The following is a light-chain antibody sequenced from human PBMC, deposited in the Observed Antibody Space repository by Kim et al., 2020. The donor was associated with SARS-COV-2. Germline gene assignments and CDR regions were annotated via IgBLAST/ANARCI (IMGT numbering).Light chain of an antibody. V-gene: IGLV2-8*01. Sequence: QSALTQPPSASGSPGQSVTISCTGTNSDVGAYNYVSWYQQHPGQAPKLLIYEVNERPSGVPDRFSGSKSVNTASLTVSGLQSDDEADYYCSSFAGSHYVFGTGTKVTVL. J-gene: IGLJ1*01. CDR1: NSDVGAYNY. CDR2: EVN. CDR3: SSFAGSHYV.